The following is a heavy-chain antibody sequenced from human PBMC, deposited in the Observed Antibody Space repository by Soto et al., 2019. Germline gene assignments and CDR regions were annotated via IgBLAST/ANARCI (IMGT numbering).Heavy chain of an antibody. CDR2: INPNSGDT. Sequence: ASVKVSCKASVFSVDTTYCIHWVRRAPGQGLEWMGSINPNSGDTDYAQNFQGRVTMTRDTSISTAYMEVSSLTSDDTAVYYCGSPRSGPSPDVGHWGHGTVVTVSS. D-gene: IGHD2-15*01. V-gene: IGHV1-2*02. CDR1: VFSVDTTYC. J-gene: IGHJ4*01. CDR3: GSPRSGPSPDVGH.